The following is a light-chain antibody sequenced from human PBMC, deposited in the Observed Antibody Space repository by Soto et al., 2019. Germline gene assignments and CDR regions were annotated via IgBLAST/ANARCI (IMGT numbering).Light chain of an antibody. CDR1: ESIDIW. CDR2: KAS. V-gene: IGKV1-5*03. J-gene: IGKJ1*01. CDR3: KHQKRYPRT. Sequence: DIQMTQSPSTLSASVGDRVTITCRASESIDIWLAWYQQRPGKAPKLLIYKASSLESGVPSRFSGSGSGTEFTLTISSLQPDDFASYYGKHQKRYPRTFGKGTKVEI.